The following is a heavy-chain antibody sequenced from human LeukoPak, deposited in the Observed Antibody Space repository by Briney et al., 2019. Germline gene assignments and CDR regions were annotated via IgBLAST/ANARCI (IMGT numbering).Heavy chain of an antibody. D-gene: IGHD1-1*01. Sequence: ASVKVSCKASGFTFTAYHMHWVRQAPGQGLEGMGLSNSNSGGTNYAQKFQDRVTMTRDTSISTAYVELSRLRSDDTAVYYCDRQLPSPNDHYYFDYWGQGTLVTVSS. CDR1: GFTFTAYH. CDR2: SNSNSGGT. V-gene: IGHV1-2*02. J-gene: IGHJ4*02. CDR3: DRQLPSPNDHYYFDY.